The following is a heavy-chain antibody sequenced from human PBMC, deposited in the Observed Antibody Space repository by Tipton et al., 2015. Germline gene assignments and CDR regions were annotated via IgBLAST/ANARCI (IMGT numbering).Heavy chain of an antibody. J-gene: IGHJ6*02. CDR1: GGSFSTYY. CDR2: ITHSGST. Sequence: AGLVKPSETLSLTCAVSGGSFSTYYWSWIRQPPGKGLEWIAEITHSGSTNYNPSLKRRVTISVDTPKNQFSLKLTSVTAADTAVYYCASRGAGTSHYAMDVWGQGTTVTVSS. D-gene: IGHD6-19*01. V-gene: IGHV4-34*01. CDR3: ASRGAGTSHYAMDV.